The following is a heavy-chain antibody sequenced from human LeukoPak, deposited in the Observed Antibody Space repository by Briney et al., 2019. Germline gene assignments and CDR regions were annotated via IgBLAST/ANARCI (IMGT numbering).Heavy chain of an antibody. D-gene: IGHD5-18*01. V-gene: IGHV1-18*01. J-gene: IGHJ6*03. CDR3: ARQSASYGYYYYYMDV. CDR1: GYTFTSYG. Sequence: GASVKVSCKASGYTFTSYGISWVRPAPGQGLEGMGWISAYNGNTNYAQKLQGRVTMTTDTSTSTAYMELRSLRSDDTAVYYCARQSASYGYYYYYMDVWGKGTTVTVSS. CDR2: ISAYNGNT.